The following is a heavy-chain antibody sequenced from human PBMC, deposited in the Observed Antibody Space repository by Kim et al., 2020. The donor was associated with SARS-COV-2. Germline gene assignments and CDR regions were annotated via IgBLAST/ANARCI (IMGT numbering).Heavy chain of an antibody. J-gene: IGHJ6*02. Sequence: SSTTYAESVKGRFTISRDNAKNTLFLQMNSVRAEDAAVYYCARDGNGLGVWGQGTTVTVSS. CDR2: SST. V-gene: IGHV3-74*01. CDR3: ARDGNGLGV.